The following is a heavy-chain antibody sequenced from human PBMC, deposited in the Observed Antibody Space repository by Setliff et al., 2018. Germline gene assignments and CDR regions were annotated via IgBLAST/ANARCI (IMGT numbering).Heavy chain of an antibody. CDR3: ARRETYYSFWSGYYAY. J-gene: IGHJ4*02. CDR2: IYYSGST. Sequence: KTSETLSLTCTVSGGSISSSSYYWGWIRQPPGKGLEWIGSIYYSGSTYYNPSLKSRVTISVDTSKNQFSLKLSSVTAADTAVYYCARRETYYSFWSGYYAYWGQGTLVTVSS. CDR1: GGSISSSSYY. D-gene: IGHD3-3*01. V-gene: IGHV4-39*07.